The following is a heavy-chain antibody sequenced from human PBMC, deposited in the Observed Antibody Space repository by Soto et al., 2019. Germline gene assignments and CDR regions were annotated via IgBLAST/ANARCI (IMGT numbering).Heavy chain of an antibody. CDR3: ARMDGDYNDYGLDV. CDR2: FFSDAER. Sequence: QVTLKESGPVLVKPTETLTLTCSVSGFSLTNGRKGVSWIRQPPGKALEWLAHFFSDAERSYSTSMQSRLNMYKDSSGSQVVLTMTNMAPTDTATYYCARMDGDYNDYGLDVWGHGIAVTVSS. D-gene: IGHD4-17*01. CDR1: GFSLTNGRKG. V-gene: IGHV2-26*01. J-gene: IGHJ6*02.